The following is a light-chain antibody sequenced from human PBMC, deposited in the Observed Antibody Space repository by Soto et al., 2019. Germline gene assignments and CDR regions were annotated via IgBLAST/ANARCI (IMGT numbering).Light chain of an antibody. CDR3: AAWDDSLNRYV. V-gene: IGLV1-44*01. CDR2: TNN. CDR1: SSNIGSNT. J-gene: IGLJ1*01. Sequence: QSVLTQPPSASGTPGQRVTISFSGSSSNIGSNTVNWYQQLPGTAPKLLIYTNNQRPSGVPDRFSGSKSGTSASLAISGLQSEDEDDYYCAAWDDSLNRYVFGTGTKLTVL.